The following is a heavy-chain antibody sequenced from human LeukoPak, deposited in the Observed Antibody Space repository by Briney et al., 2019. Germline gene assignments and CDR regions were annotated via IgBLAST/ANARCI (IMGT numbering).Heavy chain of an antibody. CDR2: SSSDETYK. J-gene: IGHJ4*02. V-gene: IGHV3-30-3*01. CDR1: GFPFTVYP. Sequence: GGSLRLSCEASGFPFTVYPTHWVRQAPGKGLEWVSVSSSDETYKFYADSVRGRFTISRDNSKNRLYLQMSDLRAEDTAVYFCARSVSGVWLFDYWGRGTLVTVSS. D-gene: IGHD5/OR15-5a*01. CDR3: ARSVSGVWLFDY.